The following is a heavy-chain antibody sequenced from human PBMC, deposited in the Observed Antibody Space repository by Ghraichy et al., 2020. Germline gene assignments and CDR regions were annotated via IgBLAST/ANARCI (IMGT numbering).Heavy chain of an antibody. D-gene: IGHD2-15*01. CDR1: GGPFGGYY. V-gene: IGHV4-34*01. J-gene: IGHJ4*02. Sequence: SETLSLTCAVSGGPFGGYYLNWIRQSPGRGLEWIGEVQSNGNTVYNPSLVSRLTLSVGPSTSQFPLNLKSLTVADTAVYFCSRGRYCGGGDCYPRPYFFDSWGQGTLVTVS. CDR2: VQSNGNT. CDR3: SRGRYCGGGDCYPRPYFFDS.